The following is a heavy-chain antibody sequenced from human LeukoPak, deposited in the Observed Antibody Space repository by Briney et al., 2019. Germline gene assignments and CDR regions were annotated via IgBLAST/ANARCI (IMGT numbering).Heavy chain of an antibody. V-gene: IGHV3-23*01. CDR3: ARAAFGSGAPNWFDP. CDR1: GFTFSSHA. D-gene: IGHD3-10*01. Sequence: PGGSLRLSCAASGFTFSSHAMIWVRQAPGKGLEWVSGISGSGGSTYYADSVKGRFTISRDNSKNTVYLQMNSLRVEDTAIYYCARAAFGSGAPNWFDPWGQGILVTVSS. J-gene: IGHJ5*02. CDR2: ISGSGGST.